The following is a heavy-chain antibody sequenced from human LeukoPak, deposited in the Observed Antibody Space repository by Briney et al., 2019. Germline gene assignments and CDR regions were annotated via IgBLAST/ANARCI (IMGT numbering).Heavy chain of an antibody. CDR2: INPNSGDT. CDR3: ASRGGSGKYDFDF. CDR1: GYTFAGYF. J-gene: IGHJ4*02. V-gene: IGHV1-2*02. D-gene: IGHD3-10*01. Sequence: ASVKVSCKASGYTFAGYFMHWVRQAPGQGLEWMGWINPNSGDTNYAQKFQGRVTMTRDTSISTAYMELSSLRYDDTAVYYCASRGGSGKYDFDFWGQGTLVTVSS.